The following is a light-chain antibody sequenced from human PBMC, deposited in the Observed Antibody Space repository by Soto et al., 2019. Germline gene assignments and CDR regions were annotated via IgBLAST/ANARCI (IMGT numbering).Light chain of an antibody. CDR3: AAWDDSLNGYV. CDR1: SSNIGSNP. J-gene: IGLJ1*01. CDR2: SNN. V-gene: IGLV1-44*01. Sequence: SVLTQPPSASGTPGQRVTIACSGSSSNIGSNPVNWYQQLPGTAPKPLIYSNNQRPSGVPDRFSGSKSGTSASLAISGLQSEDEADYYCAAWDDSLNGYVFGTGTKLTVL.